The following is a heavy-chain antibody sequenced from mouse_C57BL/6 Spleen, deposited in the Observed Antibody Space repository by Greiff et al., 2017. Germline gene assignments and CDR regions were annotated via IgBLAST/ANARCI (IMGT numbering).Heavy chain of an antibody. D-gene: IGHD1-1*01. CDR2: ISHNNGGT. V-gene: IGHV1-26*01. J-gene: IGHJ4*01. Sequence: EVQLQQSGPELVKPGASVKISCKASGYTFTDYYMNWVKQSHGKSLEWIGDISHNNGGTSSNQKFTGKGTLTVDKSSSAAYMGRRSLTSEDSAVYYCARYGCSAMDYWGQGTSVTVSS. CDR3: ARYGCSAMDY. CDR1: GYTFTDYY.